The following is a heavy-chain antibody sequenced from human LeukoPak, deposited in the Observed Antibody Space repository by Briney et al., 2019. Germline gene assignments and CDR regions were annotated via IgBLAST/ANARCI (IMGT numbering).Heavy chain of an antibody. J-gene: IGHJ4*02. CDR1: GFTFSSYA. D-gene: IGHD4-17*01. CDR2: ISGSGGST. Sequence: GGSLRLSCAASGFTFSSYAMSWVRQAQGKGLGWVSAISGSGGSTYYADSVKGRFTISRDNSKNTLYLQMNSLRAEDTAVYYCAKIGDDYGEHGRDYWGQGTLVTVSS. V-gene: IGHV3-23*01. CDR3: AKIGDDYGEHGRDY.